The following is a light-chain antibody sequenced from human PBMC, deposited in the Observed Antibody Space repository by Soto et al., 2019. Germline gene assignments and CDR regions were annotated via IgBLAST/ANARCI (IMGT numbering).Light chain of an antibody. CDR1: STDIGGYNY. V-gene: IGLV2-8*01. CDR2: EVY. J-gene: IGLJ2*01. CDR3: TSFARSKDPCVV. Sequence: QSVLTQPPSASGSPGQSVTISCTGTSTDIGGYNYVSWYQQQPGKAPTLLIYEVYKRPSGVPDRFSGSKSGNTASLTVSGLQGDDEADYYCTSFARSKDPCVVFGGGTQLTVL.